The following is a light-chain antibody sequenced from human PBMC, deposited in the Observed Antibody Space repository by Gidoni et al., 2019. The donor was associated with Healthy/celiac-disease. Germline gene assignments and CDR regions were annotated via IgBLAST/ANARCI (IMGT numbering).Light chain of an antibody. CDR1: SSDVGGYNY. CDR2: DVS. J-gene: IGLJ2*01. V-gene: IGLV2-14*03. CDR3: SSYTSSSTRG. Sequence: QSALTQPASVFVPPRQSITISCTATSSDVGGYNYVSWYHQQPGKAPKLMIYDVSNRPSGVSSRFSGSKSGNTASMTISGLQAEDEADYYCSSYTSSSTRGFGGGTKLTVL.